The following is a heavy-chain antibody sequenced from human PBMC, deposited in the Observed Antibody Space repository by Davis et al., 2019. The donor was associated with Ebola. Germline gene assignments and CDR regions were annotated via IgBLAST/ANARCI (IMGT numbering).Heavy chain of an antibody. CDR3: ARGWWGGAGY. J-gene: IGHJ4*02. CDR2: ISGSGGVT. V-gene: IGHV3-23*01. Sequence: PGGSLRLSCAASGFSFSNYAMTWVRQAPGKGLVWVSAISGSGGVTYYADSVKGRFPISRDNSRNTHYLQMNSLRAEDTAVYYCARGWWGGAGYWGQGTLVTVSS. CDR1: GFSFSNYA. D-gene: IGHD1-26*01.